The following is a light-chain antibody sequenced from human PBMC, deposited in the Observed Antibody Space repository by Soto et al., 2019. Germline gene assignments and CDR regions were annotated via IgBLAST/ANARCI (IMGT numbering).Light chain of an antibody. J-gene: IGKJ2*01. CDR1: QSISSN. V-gene: IGKV1-39*01. CDR3: QQSYSIPYT. Sequence: DIQMTQSASSLSASVGDRVTITCRASQSISSNLNWHQQKPGKAPKVLIYAACSLQSGVPSRFSGSGSRTDFTLTISSLQPEDFATYYCQQSYSIPYTFGQGTKLEIK. CDR2: AAC.